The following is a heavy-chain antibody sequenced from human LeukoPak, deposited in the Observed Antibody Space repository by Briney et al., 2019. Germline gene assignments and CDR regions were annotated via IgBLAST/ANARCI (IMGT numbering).Heavy chain of an antibody. V-gene: IGHV3-9*01. D-gene: IGHD1-26*01. CDR1: GFTFDDYA. CDR3: AKDRAGGSGSFFDY. Sequence: GGSLRLSCAASGFTFDDYAMHWVRHAPGKGLEWVSGISWNSVSIGYADYVKSRFTISRDNDKNSLYLQVNSLRAEDTALYYCAKDRAGGSGSFFDYWGQGTLVTVSS. J-gene: IGHJ4*02. CDR2: ISWNSVSI.